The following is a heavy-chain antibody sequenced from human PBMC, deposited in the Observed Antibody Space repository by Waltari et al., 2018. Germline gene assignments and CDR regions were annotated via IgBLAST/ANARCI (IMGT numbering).Heavy chain of an antibody. CDR1: GYSISSGYY. V-gene: IGHV4-38-2*01. Sequence: QVQLQESGPGLVKPSETLSLTCAVSGYSISSGYYWGWIRQPPGKGLEWIGSIYHSGGTYYNPSLNSRVTISVDTSKNQFSLKLSSVTAADTAVYYCVGLYSSSWYIDYWGQGTLVTVSS. CDR3: VGLYSSSWYIDY. J-gene: IGHJ4*02. CDR2: IYHSGGT. D-gene: IGHD6-13*01.